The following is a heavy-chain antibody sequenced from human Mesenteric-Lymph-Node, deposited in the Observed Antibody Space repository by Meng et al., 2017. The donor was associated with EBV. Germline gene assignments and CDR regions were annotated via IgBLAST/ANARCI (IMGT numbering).Heavy chain of an antibody. CDR1: GFTFSSYA. Sequence: QVQLVESGGGVVQAGRSLRISCAASGFTFSSYAMHWVRQAPGKGLEWVAVISYDGSNEFYADSVKGRFTISRDNSKNSVYLQMNSLRPEDTALYYCVKQALVGAFEYWGQGTLVTVSS. J-gene: IGHJ4*02. D-gene: IGHD1-26*01. V-gene: IGHV3-30-3*02. CDR3: VKQALVGAFEY. CDR2: ISYDGSNE.